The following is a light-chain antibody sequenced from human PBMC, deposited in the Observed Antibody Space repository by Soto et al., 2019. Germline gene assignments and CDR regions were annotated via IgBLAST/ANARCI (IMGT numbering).Light chain of an antibody. CDR2: DVN. CDR3: SSYASNRSRL. CDR1: SNDVGGYNY. Sequence: QSALTQPASVSGSPGQSITISCTGSSNDVGGYNYVSWYQQHPDKTPKLMIYDVNNRPSGVSNRFSGSKSGNTASLTISGLQAEDEAEYYCSSYASNRSRLFGGGTQLTVL. J-gene: IGLJ2*01. V-gene: IGLV2-14*01.